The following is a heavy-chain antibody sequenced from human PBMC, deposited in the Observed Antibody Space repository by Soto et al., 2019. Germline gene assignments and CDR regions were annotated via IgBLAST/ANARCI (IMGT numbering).Heavy chain of an antibody. Sequence: ASVKVSCKASAYTFTRYGVNWVRQAPGQGLEWMGWINSSNGNAEYAQNLQGRVTMTIDTSTSTAYMELRSLRSDDTAVYYCARGGPTSADHYYGMDVWGQGTTVTISS. CDR2: INSSNGNA. D-gene: IGHD3-10*01. V-gene: IGHV1-18*01. CDR1: AYTFTRYG. CDR3: ARGGPTSADHYYGMDV. J-gene: IGHJ6*02.